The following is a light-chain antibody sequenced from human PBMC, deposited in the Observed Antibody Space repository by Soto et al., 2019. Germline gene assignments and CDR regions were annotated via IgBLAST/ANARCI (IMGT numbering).Light chain of an antibody. J-gene: IGLJ1*01. CDR3: SSYTISGNYV. Sequence: QSALTQPASVSGSPGQSITISCTGTSSDFGTYNSVSWYQQHPGKAPKVMIYDVSNRPSGVSNRFSGSKSGNTASLTISGLQAEDEADYYCSSYTISGNYVFGTWTKVTVL. CDR1: SSDFGTYNS. CDR2: DVS. V-gene: IGLV2-14*01.